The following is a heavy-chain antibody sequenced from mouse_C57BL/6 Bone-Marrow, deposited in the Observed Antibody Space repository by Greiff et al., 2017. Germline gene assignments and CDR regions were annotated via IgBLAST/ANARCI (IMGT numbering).Heavy chain of an antibody. CDR2: INPSTGGT. Sequence: EVQLQQSGPELVKPGASVKISCKASGYSFTGYYMNWVKQSPEKSLEWIGEINPSTGGTTYNQKFKAKATLTVDKSSSTAYMQLKSLTSEDSAVYYCARWGGYYGSSFFDYWGQGTTLTVSS. CDR3: ARWGGYYGSSFFDY. CDR1: GYSFTGYY. V-gene: IGHV1-42*01. J-gene: IGHJ2*01. D-gene: IGHD1-1*01.